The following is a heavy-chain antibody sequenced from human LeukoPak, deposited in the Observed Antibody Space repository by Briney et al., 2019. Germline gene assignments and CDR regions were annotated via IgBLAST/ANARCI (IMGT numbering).Heavy chain of an antibody. Sequence: PGGSLRLSCAASGFTFSSYAMSWVRQAPGKGLERVSAISGSGGSTYYADSVKGRFTISRDNSKNTLYLQMNSLRAEDTAVYYCAKVGATRYYYYYYMDVWGKGTTVTVSS. CDR1: GFTFSSYA. D-gene: IGHD1-26*01. CDR3: AKVGATRYYYYYYMDV. CDR2: ISGSGGST. J-gene: IGHJ6*03. V-gene: IGHV3-23*01.